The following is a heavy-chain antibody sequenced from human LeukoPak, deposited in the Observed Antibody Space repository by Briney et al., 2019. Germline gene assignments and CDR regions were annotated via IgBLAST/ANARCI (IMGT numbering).Heavy chain of an antibody. CDR3: ARESGGAYDILTGYYIGPRGYFDY. J-gene: IGHJ4*02. Sequence: ASVKVSCKASGYTFTGYYMHWARQAPGQGLEWMGWISAYNGNTNYAQKLQGRVTMTTDTSTSTAYMELRSLRSDDTAVYYCARESGGAYDILTGYYIGPRGYFDYWGQGTLVTVSS. CDR1: GYTFTGYY. V-gene: IGHV1-18*04. CDR2: ISAYNGNT. D-gene: IGHD3-9*01.